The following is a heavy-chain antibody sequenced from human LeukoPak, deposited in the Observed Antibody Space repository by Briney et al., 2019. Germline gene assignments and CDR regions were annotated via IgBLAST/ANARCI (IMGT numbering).Heavy chain of an antibody. J-gene: IGHJ4*02. Sequence: GGSLRLSCAASGFTVSSNYMSWVRQAPGKGLEWVSIIYSGGSTYYADSVKGRFTISRDNSKNTLYLQMNSLTAEDTAVYYCAREGIVGSTRDYWGQGTLVTVSS. CDR3: AREGIVGSTRDY. V-gene: IGHV3-53*01. CDR2: IYSGGST. D-gene: IGHD1-26*01. CDR1: GFTVSSNY.